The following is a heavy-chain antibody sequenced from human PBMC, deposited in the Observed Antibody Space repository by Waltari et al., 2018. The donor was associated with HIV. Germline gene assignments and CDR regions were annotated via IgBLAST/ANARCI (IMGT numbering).Heavy chain of an antibody. CDR3: ARPFVDTAMEDAFDI. CDR2: IYPGDSDT. Sequence: EVQLVQCGAEVKKPGESLKISCKGSGYSFTSNWIGWVRKMPVKGLEWMGIIYPGDSDTRSSPSFQGQVTISADKSISTAYLQWSSLKASDTAMYYCARPFVDTAMEDAFDIWGQGTMVTVSS. J-gene: IGHJ3*02. V-gene: IGHV5-51*01. D-gene: IGHD5-18*01. CDR1: GYSFTSNW.